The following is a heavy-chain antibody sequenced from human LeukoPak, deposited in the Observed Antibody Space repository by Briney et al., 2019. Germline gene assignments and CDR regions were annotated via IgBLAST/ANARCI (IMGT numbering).Heavy chain of an antibody. D-gene: IGHD1-14*01. CDR3: ARDNPYSYMDV. CDR1: GFTFSSYA. CDR2: ISYDGSNK. Sequence: GGSLRLSCAASGFTFSSYAMHWVRQAPGKGLEWVAVISYDGSNKYYADSVKGRFTISRDNSKNTLYLQMNSLRAEDTAVYYCARDNPYSYMDVWGKGTTVTVSS. J-gene: IGHJ6*03. V-gene: IGHV3-30-3*01.